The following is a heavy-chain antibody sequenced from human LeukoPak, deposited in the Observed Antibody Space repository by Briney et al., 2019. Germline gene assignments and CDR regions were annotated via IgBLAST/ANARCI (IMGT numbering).Heavy chain of an antibody. CDR1: GFTLRGYG. CDR2: IRYDGSDK. CDR3: AKDTPTTGHHLDS. V-gene: IGHV3-30*02. Sequence: PGGSLRLSCAASGFTLRGYGMHWVRQAPGKGLEWAAFIRYDGSDKSYADSVKGRFTISRDNSENTLYLQINSLRVEDTAVYYCAKDTPTTGHHLDSWGQGTLVTVSS. D-gene: IGHD1-1*01. J-gene: IGHJ4*02.